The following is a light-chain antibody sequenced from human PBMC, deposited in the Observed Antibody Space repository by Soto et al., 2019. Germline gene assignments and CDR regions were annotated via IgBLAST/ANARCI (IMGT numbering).Light chain of an antibody. Sequence: VLPQSPGTLSLSAGDRATLACRASPSVSSSSFAWYQQKPGQAPRLLIFGTSARATGIPDRFRGSGSGTEFTLTITRLEPEDFAVYYCQQYGNSRFTFGRGTKLEIK. CDR1: PSVSSSS. CDR3: QQYGNSRFT. V-gene: IGKV3-20*01. J-gene: IGKJ2*01. CDR2: GTS.